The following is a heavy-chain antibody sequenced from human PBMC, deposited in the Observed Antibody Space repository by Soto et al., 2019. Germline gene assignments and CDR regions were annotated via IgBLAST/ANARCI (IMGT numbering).Heavy chain of an antibody. Sequence: EVQLLESGGGLVQPGGSLRLSCAASGFTFSSYAMRWVRQAPVKGLEWVSAISGSGGSTYYADSVKGRFTISRDNSKKPLYLQMDSLSAEGQAVYYCAGRGRGRYFDYWGQGTLVTVSS. J-gene: IGHJ4*02. CDR2: ISGSGGST. D-gene: IGHD1-26*01. CDR3: AGRGRGRYFDY. CDR1: GFTFSSYA. V-gene: IGHV3-23*01.